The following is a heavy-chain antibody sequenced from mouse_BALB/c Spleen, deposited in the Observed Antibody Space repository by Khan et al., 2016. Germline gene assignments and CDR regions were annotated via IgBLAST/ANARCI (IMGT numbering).Heavy chain of an antibody. V-gene: IGHV9-1*02. CDR1: GYIFTNYG. D-gene: IGHD1-3*01. Sequence: QIQLVQSGPELKKPGETVKISCKASGYIFTNYGMNWVKQAPGKGLKWMGWINTHTGDPTYTDDFKGRFVFSLETSASTAYLQINNLKFEDMATYFCSRMSGFEGFDYWGQGTTLTVSS. CDR3: SRMSGFEGFDY. CDR2: INTHTGDP. J-gene: IGHJ2*01.